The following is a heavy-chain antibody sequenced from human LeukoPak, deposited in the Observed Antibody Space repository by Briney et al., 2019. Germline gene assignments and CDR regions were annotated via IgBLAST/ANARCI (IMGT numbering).Heavy chain of an antibody. CDR3: ARSKREDIVVVPAAIGVGWFDP. J-gene: IGHJ5*02. Sequence: PSETLSLTCAVCGGSFSGYYWSWIRQPPGKGLEWIGEINHSGSTNYNPSLKSRVTISVDTSKNQFSLKLSSVTAADTAVYYCARSKREDIVVVPAAIGVGWFDPWGQGTLVTVSS. CDR1: GGSFSGYY. V-gene: IGHV4-34*01. D-gene: IGHD2-2*02. CDR2: INHSGST.